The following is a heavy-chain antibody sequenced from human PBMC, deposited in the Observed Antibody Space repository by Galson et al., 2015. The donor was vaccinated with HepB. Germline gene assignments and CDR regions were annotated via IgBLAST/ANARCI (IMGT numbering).Heavy chain of an antibody. D-gene: IGHD5-12*01. CDR2: IYNDGDT. Sequence: LTCTVSGDSLRSGDYYWSWIRQPPGKGLEWIGYIYNDGDTYYNPFLKSRFTISVDTSKNQFSLKVTSVTDADTAVYYCARGGPRRGYDSSYWGQGTLVTVSS. J-gene: IGHJ4*02. CDR3: ARGGPRRGYDSSY. V-gene: IGHV4-30-4*01. CDR1: GDSLRSGDYY.